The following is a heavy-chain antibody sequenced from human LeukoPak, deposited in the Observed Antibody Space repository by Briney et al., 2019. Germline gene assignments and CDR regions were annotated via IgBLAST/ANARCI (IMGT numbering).Heavy chain of an antibody. D-gene: IGHD3-22*01. Sequence: SETLSLTCTVSGGSFSSSYWSWVREPPAKRLEWVGFIPYNQYTTYTPSLLSRVTISLDTPKNQFSLYLNSVTAAYTAVYYCARGYYYSRGYSNSFDIWGQGTMVIVSS. CDR3: ARGYYYSRGYSNSFDI. J-gene: IGHJ3*02. CDR2: IPYNQYT. V-gene: IGHV4-59*01. CDR1: GGSFSSSY.